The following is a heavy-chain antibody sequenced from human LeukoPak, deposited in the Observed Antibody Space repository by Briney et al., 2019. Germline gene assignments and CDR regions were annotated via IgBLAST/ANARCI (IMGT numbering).Heavy chain of an antibody. CDR1: GFTFSSYG. J-gene: IGHJ6*02. CDR2: ISYDGSNK. Sequence: GGSLRLSCAASGFTFSSYGMHWVRQAPGKGLEWVAVISYDGSNKYYADSVKGRFTISRDNSKNTLYLQMNSLRAEDTAVYYCAKVIGEMATIYYYYYYGMDVWGQGTTVTVSS. CDR3: AKVIGEMATIYYYYYYGMDV. D-gene: IGHD5-24*01. V-gene: IGHV3-30*18.